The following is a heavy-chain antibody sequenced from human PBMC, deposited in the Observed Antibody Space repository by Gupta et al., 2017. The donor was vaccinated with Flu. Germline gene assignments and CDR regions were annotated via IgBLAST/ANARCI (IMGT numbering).Heavy chain of an antibody. D-gene: IGHD3-3*01. CDR2: VSGSGSTT. V-gene: IGHV3-23*01. CDR3: AKDFSTHYYDGMDV. J-gene: IGHJ6*02. Sequence: EGQLLASGGHLVQGGGAATTCCAASGLPGGAYALSWVRQALGKGLEWDSTVSGSGSTTDCADSVKSRCTISRDKSKNTVYLQMNSLGAEETAVYYCAKDFSTHYYDGMDVWGQGTTVTVSS. CDR1: GLPGGAYA.